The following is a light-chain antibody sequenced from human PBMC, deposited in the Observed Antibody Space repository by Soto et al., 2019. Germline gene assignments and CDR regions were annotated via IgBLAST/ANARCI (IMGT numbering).Light chain of an antibody. CDR1: QSIRSW. J-gene: IGKJ4*01. CDR3: QQYDSYST. CDR2: KAS. Sequence: DIQMTQFPSTLSASVGDRVTITCRASQSIRSWLAWYQQKPGKAPNLLIYKASSLPSGVTSRFSGSGYGTEFTLTISSLPPDDIATYYCQQYDSYSTFGGGTKVQIK. V-gene: IGKV1-5*03.